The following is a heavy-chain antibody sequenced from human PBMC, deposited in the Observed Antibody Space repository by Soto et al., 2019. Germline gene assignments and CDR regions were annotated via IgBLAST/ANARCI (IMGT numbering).Heavy chain of an antibody. Sequence: EVQPLESGGGLVQPGGSLRLSCAASGFTFSSYAMRWVRQAPVKGLEWVSAIRGSGDSTYYADSVKGRFTISRDNSKNTLYLQMNSLRAEDTAVYYCARRGSGSYYDYWGQGTLVTVSS. CDR1: GFTFSSYA. J-gene: IGHJ4*02. CDR3: ARRGSGSYYDY. D-gene: IGHD1-26*01. V-gene: IGHV3-23*01. CDR2: IRGSGDST.